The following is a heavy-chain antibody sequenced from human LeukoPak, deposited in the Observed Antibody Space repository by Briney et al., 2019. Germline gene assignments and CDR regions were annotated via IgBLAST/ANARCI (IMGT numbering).Heavy chain of an antibody. CDR2: IYYSGST. V-gene: IGHV4-39*01. CDR3: ARRGDYVGGGSDY. Sequence: SETPSLTCTVSGGSISSSSYYWGWIRQPPGKGLEWIGSIYYSGSTYYNPSLKSRVTISVDTSKNQFSLKLSSVTAADTAVYYCARRGDYVGGGSDYWGQGTLVTVSS. CDR1: GGSISSSSYY. J-gene: IGHJ4*02. D-gene: IGHD4-17*01.